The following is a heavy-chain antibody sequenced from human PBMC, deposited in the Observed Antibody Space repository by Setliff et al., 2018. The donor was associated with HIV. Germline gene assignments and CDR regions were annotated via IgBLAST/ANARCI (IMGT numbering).Heavy chain of an antibody. V-gene: IGHV3-64D*09. J-gene: IGHJ4*02. CDR3: VRGTTD. D-gene: IGHD1-1*01. Sequence: PGGSLRLSCAASGLTLSNYGMHWVRQAPGKGLEYVSAISGNGGDTYYADSVKGRFIISRDNSKNALYLQMSSLRIEDTAVYYCVRGTTDWGQGTLVTVS. CDR1: GLTLSNYG. CDR2: ISGNGGDT.